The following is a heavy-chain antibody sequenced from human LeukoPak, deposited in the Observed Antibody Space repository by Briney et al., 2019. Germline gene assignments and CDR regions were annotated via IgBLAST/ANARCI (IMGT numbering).Heavy chain of an antibody. V-gene: IGHV1-46*01. Sequence: ASVKVSCKASGYTFTSYGISWVRQAPGQGLEWMGIINPSGGSTSYAQKFQGRVTMTRDMSTSTVYMELSSLRSEDTAVYYCARGGALGYSGYDSYRRFDPWGQGTLVTVSS. CDR1: GYTFTSYG. CDR3: ARGGALGYSGYDSYRRFDP. CDR2: INPSGGST. J-gene: IGHJ5*02. D-gene: IGHD5-12*01.